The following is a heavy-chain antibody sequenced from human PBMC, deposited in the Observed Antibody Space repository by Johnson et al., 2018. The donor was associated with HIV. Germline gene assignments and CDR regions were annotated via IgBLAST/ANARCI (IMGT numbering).Heavy chain of an antibody. J-gene: IGHJ3*02. Sequence: QVQLVESGGGLVRPGGSLRLSCVASTFTFSGYNMAWIRQAPGKGLECLSYISSSGYSTYYTDSVKGRFTISRDNAKKSLFLQMNSLRAEDTAVFYCTTSVLQFLEWSQEAFDIWGQGTMVTVSS. V-gene: IGHV3-11*01. CDR1: TFTFSGYN. CDR3: TTSVLQFLEWSQEAFDI. CDR2: ISSSGYST. D-gene: IGHD3-3*01.